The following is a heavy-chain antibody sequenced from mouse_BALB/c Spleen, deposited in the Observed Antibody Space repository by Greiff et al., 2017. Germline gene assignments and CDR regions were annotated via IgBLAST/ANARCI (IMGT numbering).Heavy chain of an antibody. J-gene: IGHJ3*01. V-gene: IGHV5-12-2*01. CDR2: ISNGGGST. CDR1: GFTFSSYT. Sequence: EVKLMESGGGLVQPGGSLKLSCAASGFTFSSYTMSWVRQTPEKRLEWVAYISNGGGSTYYPDTVKGRFTISRDNAKNTLYLQMSSLKSEDTAMYYCARHGGVAWFAYWGQGTLVTVSA. CDR3: ARHGGVAWFAY.